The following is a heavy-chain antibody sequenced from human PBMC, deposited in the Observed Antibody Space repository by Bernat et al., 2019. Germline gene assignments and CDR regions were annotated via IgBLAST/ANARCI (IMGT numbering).Heavy chain of an antibody. V-gene: IGHV3-30*04. Sequence: VQLVESGGGVVQPGSSLTLSCVASGFTFSDYSLHWVRQAPGKGLEWVAVVSYDGRNKYYADSVQARFIISRDDSENTLYLQMDSLKSEDTAVYYCVRGGAALYCYDGMDVWGRGTTVTVS. CDR1: GFTFSDYS. CDR3: VRGGAALYCYDGMDV. CDR2: VSYDGRNK. J-gene: IGHJ6*02. D-gene: IGHD6-25*01.